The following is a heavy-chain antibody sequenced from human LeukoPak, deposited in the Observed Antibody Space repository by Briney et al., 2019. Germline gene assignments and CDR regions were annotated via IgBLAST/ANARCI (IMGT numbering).Heavy chain of an antibody. V-gene: IGHV3-53*01. CDR2: IYSGGST. CDR1: GFTVSSNY. Sequence: GGSLRLSCAASGFTVSSNYMRWVRQAQGKGLEWVSVIYSGGSTYYADSVKGRFTISRDNSKNTLYLQMNSLRAEDTAVYYCARWKYYYDSSGYYHGGYFDYWGQGTLVTVSS. CDR3: ARWKYYYDSSGYYHGGYFDY. D-gene: IGHD3-22*01. J-gene: IGHJ4*02.